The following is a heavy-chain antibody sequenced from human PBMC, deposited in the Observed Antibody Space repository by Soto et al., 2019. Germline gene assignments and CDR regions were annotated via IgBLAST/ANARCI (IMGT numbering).Heavy chain of an antibody. D-gene: IGHD1-1*01. CDR3: AKDRSTGLAHGTDY. V-gene: IGHV3-23*01. J-gene: IGHJ4*02. Sequence: VQLLESGGGLARPGGSLRLSCAASGFTFSSYAMGWVRQAPGKGLEWVSSISGSGSTTYYADSVKGRFTISRDNSKNTLSLQMNSLGAEDTALYYCAKDRSTGLAHGTDYWGQGTLVTVSS. CDR1: GFTFSSYA. CDR2: ISGSGSTT.